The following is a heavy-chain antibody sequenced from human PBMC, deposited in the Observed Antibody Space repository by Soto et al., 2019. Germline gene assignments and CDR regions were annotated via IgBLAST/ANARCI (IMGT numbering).Heavy chain of an antibody. CDR3: AKDIPSLLMVYASIFDY. Sequence: GGSLRLSCAASGFTFSSYAMSWVRQAPGKGLEWVSAISGSGGSTYYADSVKGRFTISRDNSKNTLYLQMNSLRAEDTAVYYCAKDIPSLLMVYASIFDYWGQGTLVTVSS. J-gene: IGHJ4*02. V-gene: IGHV3-23*01. CDR2: ISGSGGST. CDR1: GFTFSSYA. D-gene: IGHD2-8*01.